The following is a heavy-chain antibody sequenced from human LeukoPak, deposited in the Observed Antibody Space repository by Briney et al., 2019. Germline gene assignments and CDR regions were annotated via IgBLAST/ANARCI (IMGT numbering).Heavy chain of an antibody. D-gene: IGHD3-22*01. V-gene: IGHV4-59*01. J-gene: IGHJ3*02. CDR2: IYYSGTT. CDR3: AREMFYYDSSDYSDAFDI. Sequence: PSETLSLTCTVSGGSISSYYWSWIRQPPGKGLEWIGYIYYSGTTNYNPSLKSRVTISVDTSKNQFSLKLSSVTAADTAVYYCAREMFYYDSSDYSDAFDIWGQGTMVTVSS. CDR1: GGSISSYY.